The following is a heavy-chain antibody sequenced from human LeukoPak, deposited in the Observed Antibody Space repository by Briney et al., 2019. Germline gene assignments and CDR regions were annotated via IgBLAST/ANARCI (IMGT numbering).Heavy chain of an antibody. Sequence: ASVKVSCKASGYTFTGYYMHWVRQAPGQGLEWMGWINPNSGGTNYAQKFQGRVTMTRDTSISTAYMELSRLRSDDTAVYYCARGSYSSSWALDYWGQGTLVTVSS. D-gene: IGHD6-13*01. CDR1: GYTFTGYY. CDR2: INPNSGGT. CDR3: ARGSYSSSWALDY. J-gene: IGHJ4*02. V-gene: IGHV1-2*02.